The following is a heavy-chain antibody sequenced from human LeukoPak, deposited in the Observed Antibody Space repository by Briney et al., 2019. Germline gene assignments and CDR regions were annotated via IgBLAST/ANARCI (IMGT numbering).Heavy chain of an antibody. J-gene: IGHJ6*03. D-gene: IGHD3-10*01. V-gene: IGHV3-11*04. CDR2: ISSSGSTI. CDR3: ARGLPPYGSFGPFHYYYYMDV. CDR1: GFTFSDYY. Sequence: GGSLRLSCAASGFTFSDYYMSWIRQAPGKGLEWVSYISSSGSTISYADSVKGRFTISRDNAKTSLYLKMNSLRAEDTAVYYCARGLPPYGSFGPFHYYYYMDVWGKGTTVTVSS.